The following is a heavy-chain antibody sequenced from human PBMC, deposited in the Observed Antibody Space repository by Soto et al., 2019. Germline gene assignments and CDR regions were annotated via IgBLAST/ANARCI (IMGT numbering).Heavy chain of an antibody. CDR3: ARDLGITMVRGVIEYYYYYGMDV. D-gene: IGHD3-10*01. J-gene: IGHJ6*02. CDR1: GGTFSSYA. Sequence: QVQLVQSGAEVKKPGSSVKVSCKASGGTFSSYAISWVRQAPGQGLEWMGGIIPIVGTANYAQKFQGRVTITADESTSTAYMELSSLRSEDTAVYYCARDLGITMVRGVIEYYYYYGMDVWGQGTTVTVSS. CDR2: IIPIVGTA. V-gene: IGHV1-69*01.